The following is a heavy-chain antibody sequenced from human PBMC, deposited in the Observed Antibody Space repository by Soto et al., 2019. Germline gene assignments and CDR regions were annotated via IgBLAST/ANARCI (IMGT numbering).Heavy chain of an antibody. V-gene: IGHV1-69*13. J-gene: IGHJ6*02. Sequence: SVKVSCKASGGTFSSYAISWVRQAPGQGLEWMGGIIPIFGTVNYAQKFQGRVTITADESTSTAYMELSSLRSEDTAVYYCARAPPPRYNWNYYYYGMDVWGQGTTVTVSS. CDR3: ARAPPPRYNWNYYYYGMDV. D-gene: IGHD1-20*01. CDR1: GGTFSSYA. CDR2: IIPIFGTV.